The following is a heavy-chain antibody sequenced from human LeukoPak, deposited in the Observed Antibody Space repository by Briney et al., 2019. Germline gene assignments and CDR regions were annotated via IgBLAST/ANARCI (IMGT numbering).Heavy chain of an antibody. D-gene: IGHD2-21*01. J-gene: IGHJ4*02. CDR2: IYHSGST. CDR1: GYSISSGYY. Sequence: SETLSLTCAVSGYSISSGYYWGWIRQPPGKGLEWIGSIYHSGSTYYNPSLKSRVTISVDTSKNQFSLKLSSVTAADTAVYYCAREVVVSMNIDYWGQGTLVTVPS. V-gene: IGHV4-38-2*02. CDR3: AREVVVSMNIDY.